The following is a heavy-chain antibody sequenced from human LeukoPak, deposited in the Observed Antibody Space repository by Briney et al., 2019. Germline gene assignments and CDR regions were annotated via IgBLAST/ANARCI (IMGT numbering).Heavy chain of an antibody. D-gene: IGHD2-2*01. J-gene: IGHJ6*03. CDR1: GFTFSSYA. Sequence: GGSLRLSCAASGFTFSSYAMSWVRQAPGKGLEWVSTISGSGGNTYYADSVKGRFTISRDNSKNTLYLQMNSLIAEDTAVYYCAKMGLVVPAAIYMDVWGKGTTVTVSS. V-gene: IGHV3-23*01. CDR2: ISGSGGNT. CDR3: AKMGLVVPAAIYMDV.